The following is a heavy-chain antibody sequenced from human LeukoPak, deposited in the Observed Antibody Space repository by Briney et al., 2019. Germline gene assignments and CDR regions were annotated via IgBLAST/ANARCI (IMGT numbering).Heavy chain of an antibody. CDR3: ASGGYGGYYFDY. Sequence: GGSLRLSCAASGFTFSSYAMHWVRQAPGKGVEYVSAISSNGGSTYYANSVKGRFTISRDNSKNTLYLQMGSLRAEDMAVYYCASGGYGGYYFDYWGQGTLVTVSS. CDR1: GFTFSSYA. V-gene: IGHV3-64*01. CDR2: ISSNGGST. D-gene: IGHD3-16*01. J-gene: IGHJ4*02.